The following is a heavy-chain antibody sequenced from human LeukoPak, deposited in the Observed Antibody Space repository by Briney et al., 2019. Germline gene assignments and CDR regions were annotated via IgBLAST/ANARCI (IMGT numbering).Heavy chain of an antibody. CDR2: IIPIFGTA. CDR1: GGTFSSHA. Sequence: SVKVSCKASGGTFSSHAISWVRQAPGQGLEWMGGIIPIFGTANYAQKFQGRVTITTDESTSTACMELSSLRSEDTAVYYCARNGGNSVNWFDPWGQGTLVTVSS. CDR3: ARNGGNSVNWFDP. J-gene: IGHJ5*02. V-gene: IGHV1-69*05. D-gene: IGHD4-23*01.